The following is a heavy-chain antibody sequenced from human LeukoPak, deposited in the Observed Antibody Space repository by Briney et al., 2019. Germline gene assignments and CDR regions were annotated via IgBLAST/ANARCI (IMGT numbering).Heavy chain of an antibody. J-gene: IGHJ5*02. Sequence: PGGSLRLSCAASGFTFNDYYMSWIRQAPGKGLEWVAVISYDGSNKYYADSVKGRFTISRDNSKNTLYLQMNSLRAEDTAVYYCAKGRGFDVYCRAGSCSTFDPWGQGTLVTVSS. D-gene: IGHD2-15*01. V-gene: IGHV3-30*01. CDR1: GFTFNDYY. CDR3: AKGRGFDVYCRAGSCSTFDP. CDR2: ISYDGSNK.